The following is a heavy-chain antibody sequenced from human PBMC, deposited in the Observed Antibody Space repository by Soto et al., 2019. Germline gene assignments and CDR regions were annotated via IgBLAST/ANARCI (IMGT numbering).Heavy chain of an antibody. CDR3: AKMSGDYEPYYFYGMDV. J-gene: IGHJ6*02. V-gene: IGHV3-23*01. D-gene: IGHD4-17*01. CDR2: ISGSGGST. CDR1: GLTFSIFA. Sequence: GGSLRLSCAASGLTFSIFAMSWVRQAPGKGLEWVSAISGSGGSTYYADSVKGRFTISRDNSKNTLYLQMNSLRGEDTAIYYCAKMSGDYEPYYFYGMDVWGQGTTVTVSS.